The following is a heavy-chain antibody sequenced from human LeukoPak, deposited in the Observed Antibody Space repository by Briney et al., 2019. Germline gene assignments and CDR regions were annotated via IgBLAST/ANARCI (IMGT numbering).Heavy chain of an antibody. J-gene: IGHJ3*02. Sequence: PGGSLRLSCAASGFTVSSNYMSWVRQAPGKGLEWVSVIYSGGSTYYADSVKGRFTISRDNSKNTLYLQMNSLRAEDTAVYYCARDLFGELSVAFDIWGQGTMVTVSS. CDR1: GFTVSSNY. CDR3: ARDLFGELSVAFDI. D-gene: IGHD3-10*02. V-gene: IGHV3-53*01. CDR2: IYSGGST.